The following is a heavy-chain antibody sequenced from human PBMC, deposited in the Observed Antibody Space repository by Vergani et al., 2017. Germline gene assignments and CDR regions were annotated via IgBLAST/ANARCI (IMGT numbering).Heavy chain of an antibody. Sequence: QVQLVESGGGVVQPGRSLRLSCAASGFTFSSYGMHWVRQAPGKGLEWVAVIWYDGSNKYYADSVKGRFTISRDNSKNTLYLQMNSLRAEDTAVYYCASLASVATIGDAFDIWGQGTMVTVSS. CDR2: IWYDGSNK. CDR3: ASLASVATIGDAFDI. J-gene: IGHJ3*02. CDR1: GFTFSSYG. D-gene: IGHD5-24*01. V-gene: IGHV3-33*01.